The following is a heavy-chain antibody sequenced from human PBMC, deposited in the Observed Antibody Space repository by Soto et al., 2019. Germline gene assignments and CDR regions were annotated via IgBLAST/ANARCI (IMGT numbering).Heavy chain of an antibody. CDR1: GGPISSGVYY. CDR2: IYNIGST. V-gene: IGHV4-31*03. CDR3: ARYFKVRGVKDYYYGMEV. D-gene: IGHD3-10*01. Sequence: PSESLYITCTVSGGPISSGVYYGSWIRQHPGKSLKWIGYIYNIGSTYYNPSLKSRVTISVDTSKNQFSLKLSSVTAADTAVYYCARYFKVRGVKDYYYGMEVWGQGTTVTVSS. J-gene: IGHJ6*02.